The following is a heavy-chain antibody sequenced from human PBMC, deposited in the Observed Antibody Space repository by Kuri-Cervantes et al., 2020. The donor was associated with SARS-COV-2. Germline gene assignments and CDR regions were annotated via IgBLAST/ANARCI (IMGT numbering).Heavy chain of an antibody. Sequence: GGSLRLSCAASGFTFSSYGMHWVRQAPGKGLEWVAVISYDGSNKYYADSVKGRFTISSDNSKNTLYLQMNSLRAEDTAVYYCARDPALGYCSSTSCRTGDAFDIWAQGTMVTVSS. D-gene: IGHD2-2*01. J-gene: IGHJ3*02. CDR3: ARDPALGYCSSTSCRTGDAFDI. V-gene: IGHV3-30*03. CDR1: GFTFSSYG. CDR2: ISYDGSNK.